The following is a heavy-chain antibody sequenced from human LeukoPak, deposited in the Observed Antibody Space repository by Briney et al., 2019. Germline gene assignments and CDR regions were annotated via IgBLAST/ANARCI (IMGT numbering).Heavy chain of an antibody. CDR1: GGSFSGYY. V-gene: IGHV4-34*01. CDR3: APLPMRGGGGDFDY. J-gene: IGHJ4*02. Sequence: SETLSLTCAVYGGSFSGYYWSWIRQPPGKGLEWIGEINHSGSTNYNPSLKSRVTISVDTSKNQFSLKLSSVTAADTAVYYCAPLPMRGGGGDFDYWGQGTLVTVSS. CDR2: INHSGST. D-gene: IGHD1-26*01.